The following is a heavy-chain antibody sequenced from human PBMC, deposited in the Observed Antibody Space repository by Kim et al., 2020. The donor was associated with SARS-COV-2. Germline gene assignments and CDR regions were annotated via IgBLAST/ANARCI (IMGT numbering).Heavy chain of an antibody. CDR2: IIPIFGTA. V-gene: IGHV1-69*13. D-gene: IGHD3-22*01. CDR3: ARDGGYDSSPPTSN. CDR1: GGTFSSYA. Sequence: SVKVSCKASGGTFSSYAISWVRQAPGQGLEWMGGIIPIFGTATYAQKFQGTVTITADESTSTFYMDLSSLRSEDTAVYYCARDGGYDSSPPTSNWGQGTLVTVSS. J-gene: IGHJ4*02.